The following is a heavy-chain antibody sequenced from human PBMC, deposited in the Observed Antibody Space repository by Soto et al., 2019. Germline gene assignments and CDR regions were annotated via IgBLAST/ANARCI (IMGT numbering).Heavy chain of an antibody. D-gene: IGHD1-1*01. CDR3: ARTFATPFYYYYMDV. CDR1: GGSISSFY. V-gene: IGHV4-59*01. J-gene: IGHJ6*03. Sequence: QVQLQESGPGLVKPSETLSLTCTVSGGSISSFYWSWIRQSPGKGLDWIGYIYYSGSTNYNPSLKSRVTISVDTSKNQFSPKLTSVTAADTAVYYCARTFATPFYYYYMDVWGKGTTVTVSS. CDR2: IYYSGST.